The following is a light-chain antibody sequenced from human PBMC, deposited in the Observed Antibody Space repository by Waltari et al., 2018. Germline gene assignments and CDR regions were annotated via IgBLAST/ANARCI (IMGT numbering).Light chain of an antibody. CDR2: EDT. Sequence: SYEFTQTPSVSVSPGQTARITCSGHELPRKYAYWFQQKSRQAPRLGIYEDTKRPSGIPERFSGSSSGTVATLTITGAQVDDEADYYCYSSDSTGLRVFGGGTTVVVL. CDR1: ELPRKY. V-gene: IGLV3-10*01. CDR3: YSSDSTGLRV. J-gene: IGLJ1*01.